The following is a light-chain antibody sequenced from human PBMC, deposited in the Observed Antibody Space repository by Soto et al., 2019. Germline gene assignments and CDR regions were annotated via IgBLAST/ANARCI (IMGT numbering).Light chain of an antibody. CDR3: SSYAGSNNLV. CDR1: SSDVGGYND. J-gene: IGLJ2*01. CDR2: EVS. Sequence: QSALTQPPSASGSPGQSVSISCTGTSSDVGGYNDVSRYQQHPGKAPKLMIYEVSKRPSGVHDRVSGSKSGNTASLTVSGLQAEDEADYYCSSYAGSNNLVFGGGTKLNVL. V-gene: IGLV2-8*01.